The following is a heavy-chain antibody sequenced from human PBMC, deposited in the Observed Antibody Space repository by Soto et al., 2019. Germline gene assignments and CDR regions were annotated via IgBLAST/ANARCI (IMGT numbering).Heavy chain of an antibody. CDR2: INHSGST. V-gene: IGHV4-34*01. D-gene: IGHD6-19*01. CDR3: ARDSVAGEDY. CDR1: GGSFSGYY. Sequence: PSETLSLTCAVYGGSFSGYYWSWIRQPPGKGLEWIGEINHSGSTNYNPSLKSRVTISVDTSKNQFSLKLSSVTAADTAVYYCARDSVAGEDYWGQRALVTVSS. J-gene: IGHJ4*02.